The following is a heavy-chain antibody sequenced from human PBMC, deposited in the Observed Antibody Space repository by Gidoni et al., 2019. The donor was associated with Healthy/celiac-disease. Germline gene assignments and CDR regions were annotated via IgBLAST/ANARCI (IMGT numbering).Heavy chain of an antibody. CDR1: GFSLSNARMG. CDR3: ARMTLKFPEGNWFDP. Sequence: QVTLKESGPVLVKPTETLTLTCTVSGFSLSNARMGVSWIRQPPGKALEWLAHIFSNDEKSYSTSLKSRLTISKDTSKSQVVLTMTNMDPVDTATYYCARMTLKFPEGNWFDPWGQGTLVTVSS. CDR2: IFSNDEK. V-gene: IGHV2-26*01. D-gene: IGHD2-21*01. J-gene: IGHJ5*02.